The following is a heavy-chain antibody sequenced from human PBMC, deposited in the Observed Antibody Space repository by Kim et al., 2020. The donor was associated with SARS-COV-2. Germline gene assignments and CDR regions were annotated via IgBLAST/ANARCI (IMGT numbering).Heavy chain of an antibody. V-gene: IGHV1-18*01. Sequence: ASVKVSCKASGYTFTSYGISWVRQAPGQGLEWMGWISAYNGNTNYAQKLQGRVTMTTDTSTSTAYMELRSLRSDDTAVYYCAREGQGLEYDYYYYYGMDVWGQGTTVTVSS. D-gene: IGHD3-3*01. CDR3: AREGQGLEYDYYYYYGMDV. CDR2: ISAYNGNT. J-gene: IGHJ6*02. CDR1: GYTFTSYG.